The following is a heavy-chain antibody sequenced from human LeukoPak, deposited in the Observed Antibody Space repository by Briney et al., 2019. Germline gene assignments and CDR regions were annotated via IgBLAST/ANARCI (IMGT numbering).Heavy chain of an antibody. Sequence: SETLSLTCTVSGDSISSYYWSWIRQPPGKGLEWIGYIYYSGSTNYNPSLKSRVTISVDTSKNQFSLKLSSVTAADTAVYYCARDLYCDSSGYYYNWFDPWGQGTLVTVSS. CDR1: GDSISSYY. CDR3: ARDLYCDSSGYYYNWFDP. D-gene: IGHD3-22*01. CDR2: IYYSGST. V-gene: IGHV4-59*01. J-gene: IGHJ5*02.